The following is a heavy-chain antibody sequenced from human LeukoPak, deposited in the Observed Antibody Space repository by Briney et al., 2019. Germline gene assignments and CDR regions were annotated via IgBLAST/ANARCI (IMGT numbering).Heavy chain of an antibody. CDR2: ISNDGSKK. CDR1: GFTFSNYA. J-gene: IGHJ4*02. CDR3: ATLIDY. Sequence: GGSLRLSCAASGFTFSNYAMHWVRQAPGKGLEWVAVISNDGSKKFYADSVKGRFTISRDNSKNTLYLQMNSLIPEDTALYMAATLIDYWGQGTLVTVSS. V-gene: IGHV3-30-3*01. D-gene: IGHD2-15*01.